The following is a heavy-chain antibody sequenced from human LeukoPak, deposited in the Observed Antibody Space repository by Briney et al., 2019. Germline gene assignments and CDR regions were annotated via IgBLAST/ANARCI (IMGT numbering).Heavy chain of an antibody. CDR3: ARARITMIPFGMDV. Sequence: SVRLSCTASVGTFSSYAISGVRHAPGQGREWVGGISAVFGTANYAQKFQGRVTITADESTSTAYMELSSLRSEDTAVYYCARARITMIPFGMDVWGQGTTVTVSS. CDR1: VGTFSSYA. V-gene: IGHV1-69*13. CDR2: ISAVFGTA. J-gene: IGHJ6*02. D-gene: IGHD3-22*01.